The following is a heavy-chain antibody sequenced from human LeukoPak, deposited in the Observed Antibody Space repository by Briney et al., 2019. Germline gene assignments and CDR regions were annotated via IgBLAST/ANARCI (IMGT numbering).Heavy chain of an antibody. J-gene: IGHJ4*02. V-gene: IGHV4-59*01. CDR3: AGGYGNFDY. CDR2: IYYSRST. D-gene: IGHD4-17*01. CDR1: GASISSYY. Sequence: PSETLSLTCTVSGASISSYYWSWIRQPPGKGLEWIGYIYYSRSTNYKPSLKSRITISVDTSKNQFSLNLSSVTAADTAVYYCAGGYGNFDYWGQGTLVTVSS.